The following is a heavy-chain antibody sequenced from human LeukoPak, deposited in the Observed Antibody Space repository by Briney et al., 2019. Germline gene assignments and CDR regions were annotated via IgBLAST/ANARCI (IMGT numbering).Heavy chain of an antibody. D-gene: IGHD6-6*01. CDR3: ARIEKGYSSSSDSPYYYYMDV. CDR2: ISAYNGNT. V-gene: IGHV1-18*01. J-gene: IGHJ6*03. CDR1: GYTFTSYG. Sequence: EASVKVSCKASGYTFTSYGISWVRQAPGQGLEWMGWISAYNGNTNYAQKLQGRVTMTTDTSTSTAYMALRSLRSDDTAVYYCARIEKGYSSSSDSPYYYYMDVWGKGTTVTVSS.